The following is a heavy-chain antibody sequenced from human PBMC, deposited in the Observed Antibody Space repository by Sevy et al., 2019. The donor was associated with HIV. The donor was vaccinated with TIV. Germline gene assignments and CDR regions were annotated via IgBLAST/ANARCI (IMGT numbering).Heavy chain of an antibody. CDR3: ARVRYNFGQKYFDY. CDR1: KFTFSDYY. CDR2: ISSSSTYT. V-gene: IGHV3-11*06. D-gene: IGHD5-18*01. J-gene: IGHJ4*02. Sequence: GGSLRLSCTASKFTFSDYYMSWIRQAPGKGLEWVSYISSSSTYTNYAGSVKGRFTISRDNAKNSLYLQLNSLRAEDTAVYYCARVRYNFGQKYFDYWGQGTLVTVSS.